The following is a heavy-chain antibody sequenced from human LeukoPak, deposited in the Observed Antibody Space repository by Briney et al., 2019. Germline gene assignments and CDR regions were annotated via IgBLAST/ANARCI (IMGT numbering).Heavy chain of an antibody. Sequence: GGSLRLSCAASGFTFSNYWMSWVRQAPGKGLEWVADIKQDGTQKYYVDSVEGRFTISRDNAKNSLYLQMNSLRVEDTAVYFCTRLAGIERVFRQKYFDFWGQGALVTVSS. V-gene: IGHV3-7*05. CDR3: TRLAGIERVFRQKYFDF. D-gene: IGHD2-21*01. CDR2: IKQDGTQK. J-gene: IGHJ4*02. CDR1: GFTFSNYW.